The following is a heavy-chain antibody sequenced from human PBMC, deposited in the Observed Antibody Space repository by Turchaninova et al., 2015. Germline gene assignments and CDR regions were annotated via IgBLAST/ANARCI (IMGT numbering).Heavy chain of an antibody. V-gene: IGHV4-34*01. CDR1: GGSFSGYY. J-gene: IGHJ4*02. CDR2: INHSGST. D-gene: IGHD6-13*01. Sequence: LQQWGAGLLKPSETLSLTCAVYGGSFSGYYWSWIRQPPGKGLEWIGEINHSGSTNYNPSLKRRVTISVDTSKNQFSLKLSSVTAADTAVYYCARVNSGAAAGTLDYWGQGTLVTVSS. CDR3: ARVNSGAAAGTLDY.